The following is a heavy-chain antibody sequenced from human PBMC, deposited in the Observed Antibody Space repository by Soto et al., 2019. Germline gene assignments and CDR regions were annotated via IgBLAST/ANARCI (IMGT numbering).Heavy chain of an antibody. CDR2: ISSSSSTI. D-gene: IGHD3-10*01. CDR1: GFTFSSYS. V-gene: IGHV3-48*02. J-gene: IGHJ3*02. Sequence: EVQLVESGGGLVQPGGSLRLSCAASGFTFSSYSMNWVRQAPGKGLEWVSYISSSSSTIYYADSVKGRFTISRDNAKNSLYLQMNSLRDEDTGVYYCASSRILWFGEFWAFDIWGQGTMVTVSS. CDR3: ASSRILWFGEFWAFDI.